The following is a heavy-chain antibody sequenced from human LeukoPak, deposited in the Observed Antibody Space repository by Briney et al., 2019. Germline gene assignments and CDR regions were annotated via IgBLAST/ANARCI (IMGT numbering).Heavy chain of an antibody. CDR3: AKGGDSSGYYSR. CDR1: GFTFSSYA. J-gene: IGHJ4*02. V-gene: IGHV3-23*01. D-gene: IGHD3-22*01. CDR2: ISGSGGST. Sequence: GGPLRLSCAASGFTFSSYAMSWVRQAPGKGLEWVSAISGSGGSTYYADSVKGRFTISRDNSKNTLYLQMNSLRAEDTAVYYCAKGGDSSGYYSRWGQGTLVTVSS.